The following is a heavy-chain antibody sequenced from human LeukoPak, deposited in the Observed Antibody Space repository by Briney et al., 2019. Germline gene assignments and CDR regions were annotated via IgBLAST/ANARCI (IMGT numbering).Heavy chain of an antibody. J-gene: IGHJ4*02. CDR3: AHGSGWLYDY. CDR2: IYWNDDN. Sequence: SGPTLVNPTQTLTLTCTFSGFSLSTRGVGVGWIRQPPGKALEWLAPIYWNDDNRYSPSLKSRLTITKDTSKNQVVLTMTNMDPVDTARYYCAHGSGWLYDYWGQGTLVTVSS. CDR1: GFSLSTRGVG. D-gene: IGHD6-19*01. V-gene: IGHV2-5*01.